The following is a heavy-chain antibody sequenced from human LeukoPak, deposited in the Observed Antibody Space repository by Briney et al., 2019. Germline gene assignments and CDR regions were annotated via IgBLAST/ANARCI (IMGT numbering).Heavy chain of an antibody. D-gene: IGHD2-2*02. Sequence: GGSLRLSWAASGFTFGSYGMHWVRQAPAKGLEWVAVISYDGSNKYYADSVKGRFTISRDNSKNTLYLQMNSLRAEDTAVYYCAKGYCSSTSCYTLYYFDYWGQGTLVTVSS. J-gene: IGHJ4*02. CDR1: GFTFGSYG. CDR3: AKGYCSSTSCYTLYYFDY. CDR2: ISYDGSNK. V-gene: IGHV3-30*18.